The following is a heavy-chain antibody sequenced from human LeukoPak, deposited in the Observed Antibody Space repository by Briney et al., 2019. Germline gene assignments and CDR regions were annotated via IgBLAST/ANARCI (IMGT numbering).Heavy chain of an antibody. V-gene: IGHV6-1*01. CDR2: TYYRPKWYN. J-gene: IGHJ4*02. Sequence: SQTLSLTCAISGDSVSSNSAAWNWLRQSPSRGLEWLGRTYYRPKWYNDYAVSVKSRITINPDTSENHFSLQLNSVTPEDTAVYYCARGYGYYFDYWGQGTLVTVSS. CDR3: ARGYGYYFDY. CDR1: GDSVSSNSAA. D-gene: IGHD5-18*01.